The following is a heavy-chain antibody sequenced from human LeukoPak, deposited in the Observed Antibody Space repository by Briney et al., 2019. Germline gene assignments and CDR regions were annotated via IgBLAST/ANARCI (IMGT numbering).Heavy chain of an antibody. CDR2: ISGSGGST. CDR1: GFTFSSDA. D-gene: IGHD2-2*02. V-gene: IGHV3-23*01. J-gene: IGHJ4*02. Sequence: GGSLRLSCAASGFTFSSDAMSLVRQAPAKGLEWVSAISGSGGSTYYADSVKGRFTISRDNSKNTLYLQMNSLRAEDTAVYYCAKSKDVVPAAIYFDYWGQGTLVTVSS. CDR3: AKSKDVVPAAIYFDY.